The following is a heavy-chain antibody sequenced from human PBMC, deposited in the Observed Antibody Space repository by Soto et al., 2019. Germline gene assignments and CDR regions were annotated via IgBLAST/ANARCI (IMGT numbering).Heavy chain of an antibody. J-gene: IGHJ6*03. CDR3: ARSRMTNDYGDYEGLDAQLYYYYYYMDV. Sequence: SETLSLTCTVSGGSISSGGYYWSWIRQHPGKGLEWIGYIYYSGSTYYNPSLKGRVTISVDTSKNQFSLELSSVTAADTAVYYCARSRMTNDYGDYEGLDAQLYYYYYYMDVWGKGTTVTVSS. D-gene: IGHD4-17*01. CDR1: GGSISSGGYY. V-gene: IGHV4-31*03. CDR2: IYYSGST.